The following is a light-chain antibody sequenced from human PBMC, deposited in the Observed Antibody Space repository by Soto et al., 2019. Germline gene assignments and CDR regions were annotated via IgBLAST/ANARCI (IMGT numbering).Light chain of an antibody. V-gene: IGKV3-15*01. CDR2: GVS. Sequence: EIVMTQSPATLSVSPGERATLSCRASQSVSGNLVWYQQKPGQAPRLLIYGVSTRATGIPARFSGSGSETEFTLTISSLQSEDFAVYYCQQYNNWPRTFGQGTKVDI. CDR3: QQYNNWPRT. J-gene: IGKJ1*01. CDR1: QSVSGN.